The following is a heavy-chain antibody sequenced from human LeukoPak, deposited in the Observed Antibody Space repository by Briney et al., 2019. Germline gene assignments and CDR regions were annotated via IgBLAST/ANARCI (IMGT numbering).Heavy chain of an antibody. CDR3: ARCLGSGGSCYSDFR. Sequence: PGGSLRLSCAASGFTFSTYSMNWVRQAPGKGLEWVSYISSSSSTIYYADSVKGRFTISRDNAKNSLYLQMNSLRAEDTAVYYCARCLGSGGSCYSDFRWGQGTLVTVSS. CDR1: GFTFSTYS. V-gene: IGHV3-48*01. D-gene: IGHD2-15*01. J-gene: IGHJ4*02. CDR2: ISSSSSTI.